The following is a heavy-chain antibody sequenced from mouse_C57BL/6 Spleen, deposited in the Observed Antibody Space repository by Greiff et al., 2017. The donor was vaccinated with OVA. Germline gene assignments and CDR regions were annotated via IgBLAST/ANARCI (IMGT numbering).Heavy chain of an antibody. Sequence: EVKLVESGGGLVKPGGSLKLSCAASGFTFSSYAMSWVRQTPEKRLEWVATISDGGSYTYYPDNVKGRFTISRDNAKNNLYLQMSHLKSEDTAMYYCARGNDGYYGFAYWGQGTLVTVSA. CDR1: GFTFSSYA. J-gene: IGHJ3*01. CDR2: ISDGGSYT. CDR3: ARGNDGYYGFAY. V-gene: IGHV5-4*03. D-gene: IGHD2-3*01.